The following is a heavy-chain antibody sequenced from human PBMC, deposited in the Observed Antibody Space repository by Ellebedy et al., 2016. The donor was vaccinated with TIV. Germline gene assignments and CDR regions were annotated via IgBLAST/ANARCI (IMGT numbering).Heavy chain of an antibody. CDR1: GFTFSSYS. D-gene: IGHD1-26*01. Sequence: GESLKISCAASGFTFSSYSMNWVRQAPGKGLEWVSSISSSSSYIYYADSVKGRFTISRDNAKNSLYLQMNSLRAEDTAVYYCARDLWVGATQLIWYFDLWGRGTLVTVSS. J-gene: IGHJ2*01. CDR3: ARDLWVGATQLIWYFDL. CDR2: ISSSSSYI. V-gene: IGHV3-21*01.